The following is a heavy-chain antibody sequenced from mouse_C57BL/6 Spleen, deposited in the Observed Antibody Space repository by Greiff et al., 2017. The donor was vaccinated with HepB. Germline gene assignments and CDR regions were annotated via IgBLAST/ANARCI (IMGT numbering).Heavy chain of an antibody. CDR1: GFTFSSYT. D-gene: IGHD1-1*01. CDR3: ARHDYYGSSYCAMDY. J-gene: IGHJ4*01. CDR2: ISGGGGNT. Sequence: EVKVVESGGGLVKPGGSLKLSCAASGFTFSSYTMSWVRQTPEKRLEWVATISGGGGNTYYPDSVKGRFTISRDNAKNTLYLQMRSLRSEDTALYYCARHDYYGSSYCAMDYWGQGTSVTVSS. V-gene: IGHV5-9*01.